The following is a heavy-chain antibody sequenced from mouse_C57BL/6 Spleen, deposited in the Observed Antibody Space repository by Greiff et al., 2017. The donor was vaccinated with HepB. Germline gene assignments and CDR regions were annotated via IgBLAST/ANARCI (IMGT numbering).Heavy chain of an antibody. Sequence: EVHLVESGGGLVQPGGSMKLSCVASGFTFSNYWMNWVRQSPEKGLEWVAQIRLKSDNYATHYAESVKGRFTISRDDSKSSVYLQMNNLRAEDTGIYYCTEEGYYSNYSAWFAYWGQGTLVTVSA. CDR1: GFTFSNYW. CDR2: IRLKSDNYAT. J-gene: IGHJ3*01. D-gene: IGHD2-5*01. V-gene: IGHV6-3*01. CDR3: TEEGYYSNYSAWFAY.